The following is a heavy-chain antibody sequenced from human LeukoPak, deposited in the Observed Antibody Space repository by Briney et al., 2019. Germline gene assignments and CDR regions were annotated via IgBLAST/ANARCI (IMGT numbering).Heavy chain of an antibody. CDR1: GGSISSSSYY. CDR2: IYYSGST. D-gene: IGHD4-17*01. CDR3: ARGPLLDYGDPNLGGEPLYYFDY. V-gene: IGHV4-39*01. J-gene: IGHJ4*02. Sequence: SETLSLTCTVSGGSISSSSYYWGWIRQPPGKGLEWIGSIYYSGSTYYNPSLKSRVTISVDTSKNQFSLKLSSVTAADTAVYYCARGPLLDYGDPNLGGEPLYYFDYWGQGTLVTVSS.